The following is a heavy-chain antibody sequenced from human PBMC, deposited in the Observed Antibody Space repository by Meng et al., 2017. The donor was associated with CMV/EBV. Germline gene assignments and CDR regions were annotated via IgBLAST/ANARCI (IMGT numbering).Heavy chain of an antibody. CDR2: ISYDGSNK. CDR3: ASSSSVVVVADEDY. Sequence: GESLKISCAASGFTFSSYAMHWVRQAPGKGLEWVAVISYDGSNKYYADSVKGRFTISRDNSKNTLYLQMNSLRAEDTAVYYCASSSSVVVVADEDYWGQGTLVTVSS. D-gene: IGHD2-15*01. V-gene: IGHV3-30*04. J-gene: IGHJ4*02. CDR1: GFTFSSYA.